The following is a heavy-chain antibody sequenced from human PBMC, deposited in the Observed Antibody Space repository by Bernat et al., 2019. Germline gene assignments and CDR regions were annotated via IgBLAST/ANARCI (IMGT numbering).Heavy chain of an antibody. CDR1: GFTFSSYA. Sequence: EVQVLESGGGLAQPGGSLSVSCAASGFTFSSYAMSWVRQAPGKGLEWVSAISGSGGSTYYADSVEGRFTISRDNSKNTLYLQMNSLRAEDTAVYYCAGEMAVAAVDPVDYWGQGTLVTVSS. V-gene: IGHV3-23*01. CDR3: AGEMAVAAVDPVDY. J-gene: IGHJ4*02. D-gene: IGHD6-19*01. CDR2: ISGSGGST.